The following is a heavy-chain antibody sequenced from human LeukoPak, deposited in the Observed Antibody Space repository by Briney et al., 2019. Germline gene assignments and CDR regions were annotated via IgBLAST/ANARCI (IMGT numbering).Heavy chain of an antibody. D-gene: IGHD4-17*01. Sequence: PGRSLRLSCAASGFTFSSYAMHWVRQAPGKGLEWVAVISYDGSNKYYADSVKGRFTISRDNSKNTLYLQMNSLRAEDTAVYYCARPYGDYAHGAFDIWGRGTMVTVSS. CDR1: GFTFSSYA. V-gene: IGHV3-30*04. J-gene: IGHJ3*02. CDR2: ISYDGSNK. CDR3: ARPYGDYAHGAFDI.